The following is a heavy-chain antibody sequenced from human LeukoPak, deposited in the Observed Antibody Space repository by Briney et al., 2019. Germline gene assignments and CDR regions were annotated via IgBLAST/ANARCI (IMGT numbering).Heavy chain of an antibody. J-gene: IGHJ4*02. V-gene: IGHV3-30*02. Sequence: GGSLRLSCAASGFTFSSYGMHWVRQAPGKGLEWVAYIQYDGSNEQYADSVKGRFSISRDSSKNILYLQMNSLRAEDTAVYYCARDLSGGKLRYFDWLPPDYWGQGTLVTVSS. CDR2: IQYDGSNE. D-gene: IGHD3-9*01. CDR1: GFTFSSYG. CDR3: ARDLSGGKLRYFDWLPPDY.